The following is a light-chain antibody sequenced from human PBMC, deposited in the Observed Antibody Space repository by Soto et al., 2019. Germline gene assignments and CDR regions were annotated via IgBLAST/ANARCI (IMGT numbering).Light chain of an antibody. CDR3: CSYAGSSTVV. CDR2: EGS. J-gene: IGLJ2*01. Sequence: QSALTQPASVSGSPGQSITISCTGTSSDVGSHNLVSWYQQHPGKAPQLMIYEGSKRPSGVSNRFSGSKSGNTASLTISGLQAEDEADYYCCSYAGSSTVVFGGGTKLTVL. V-gene: IGLV2-23*01. CDR1: SSDVGSHNL.